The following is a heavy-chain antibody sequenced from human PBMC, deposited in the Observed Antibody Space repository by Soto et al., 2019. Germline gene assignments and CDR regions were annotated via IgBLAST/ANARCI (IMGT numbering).Heavy chain of an antibody. Sequence: GGSLRLSCAASGFTFSSYSMNWVRQAPGKGLEWVSYIGSSSSTIYYADSVKGRFTISRDNAKNSLYLQMNSLRDEDTAVYYCARDTTDTYYYYGMDVWGQGTTVTVSS. CDR2: IGSSSSTI. CDR1: GFTFSSYS. V-gene: IGHV3-48*02. CDR3: ARDTTDTYYYYGMDV. J-gene: IGHJ6*02. D-gene: IGHD2-2*01.